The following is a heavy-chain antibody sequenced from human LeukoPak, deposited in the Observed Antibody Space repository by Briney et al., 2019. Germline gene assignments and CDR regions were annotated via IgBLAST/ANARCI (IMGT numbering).Heavy chain of an antibody. V-gene: IGHV3-23*01. Sequence: GGSLRLSCADSGITLSNYGMSWVRQAPGKGLEWVAGISDSGGRTNYADSVKGRLTISRDNPKNTIYLQMNSLRAEDTAVYFCAKRGVVIRVILVGFHKEAYYFDSWGQGALVTVSS. CDR2: ISDSGGRT. CDR1: GITLSNYG. J-gene: IGHJ4*02. CDR3: AKRGVVIRVILVGFHKEAYYFDS. D-gene: IGHD3-22*01.